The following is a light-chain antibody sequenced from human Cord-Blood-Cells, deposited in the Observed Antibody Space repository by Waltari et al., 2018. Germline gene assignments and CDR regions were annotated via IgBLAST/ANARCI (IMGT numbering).Light chain of an antibody. CDR1: QSISSW. Sequence: DIQMTQSPSTLSASVGDRVTITCRASQSISSWLDWYQQKPGKAPKLLFYDASSLESGVPSRFGCSGSGTEFTLTISSLQPDDFATYYCQQYNSYSLTFGPGTKVDIK. J-gene: IGKJ3*01. V-gene: IGKV1-5*01. CDR3: QQYNSYSLT. CDR2: DAS.